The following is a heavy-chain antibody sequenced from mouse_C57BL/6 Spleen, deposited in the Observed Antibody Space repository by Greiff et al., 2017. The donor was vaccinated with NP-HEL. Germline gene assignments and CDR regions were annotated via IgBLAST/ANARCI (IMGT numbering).Heavy chain of an antibody. CDR2: ISNGGGST. CDR3: ARRTTVADY. CDR1: GFTFSDYY. V-gene: IGHV5-12*01. D-gene: IGHD1-1*01. J-gene: IGHJ4*01. Sequence: EVQGVESGGGLVQPGGSLKLSCAASGFTFSDYYMYWVRQTPEKRLEWVAYISNGGGSTYYPDTVKGRFTISRDNAKNTLYLQMSRLKSEDTAMYYCARRTTVADYWGQGTSGTVSS.